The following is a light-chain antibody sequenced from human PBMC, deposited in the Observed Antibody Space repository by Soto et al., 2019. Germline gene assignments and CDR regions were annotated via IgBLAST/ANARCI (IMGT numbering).Light chain of an antibody. CDR3: QQLKSYPLT. CDR1: QGIWSS. J-gene: IGKJ4*01. Sequence: DLQFTQSPFFLVASVGGRVTLTFRASQGIWSSLAWYQQRAGKAPKFLIYAAPTLQSGAPSRFSGSGSGTEFALTISSLQPEDSATYYCQQLKSYPLTFGGGTKVEIK. V-gene: IGKV1-9*01. CDR2: AAP.